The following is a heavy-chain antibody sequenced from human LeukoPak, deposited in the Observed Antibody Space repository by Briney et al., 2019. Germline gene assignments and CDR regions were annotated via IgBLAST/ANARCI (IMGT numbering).Heavy chain of an antibody. CDR3: AAVLLGSSMFDY. D-gene: IGHD3-10*01. CDR1: GYTFTVSY. CDR2: IVVGSGNT. J-gene: IGHJ4*02. Sequence: ASVKVSCKASGYTFTVSYLHWVRQPPGQGLEWIGWIVVGSGNTNYAQKFQERVTITRDMSTSTAYMELSSLRSEDTAVYYCAAVLLGSSMFDYWGQGTLVTVSS. V-gene: IGHV1-58*01.